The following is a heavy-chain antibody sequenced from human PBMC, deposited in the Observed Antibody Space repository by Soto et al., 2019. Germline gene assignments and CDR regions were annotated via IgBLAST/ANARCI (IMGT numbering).Heavy chain of an antibody. CDR3: ARHDCISTSCYYYYYYSMDV. D-gene: IGHD2-2*01. J-gene: IGHJ6*02. CDR2: IIPIFDTA. CDR1: GYTFTSYA. V-gene: IGHV1-69*13. Sequence: SVKVSCKASGYTFTSYAMHWVRQAPGQRLEWMGGIIPIFDTANYAQKFQGRVTITADESTSTAYMELSSLRSEDTAVYYCARHDCISTSCYYYYYYSMDVWGQGTTVTVSS.